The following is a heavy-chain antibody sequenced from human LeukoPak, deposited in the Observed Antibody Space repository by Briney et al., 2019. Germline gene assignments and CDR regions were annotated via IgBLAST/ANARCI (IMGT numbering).Heavy chain of an antibody. CDR2: MDPNSGNT. CDR1: GYTFTSYD. Sequence: ASVKVSCKASGYTFTSYDVNWVRQATGQGLEWMGWMDPNSGNTGYAQKFQGRVTMTRNTSISTAYVELSSLRSEDTAVYYCVLDDSSGSHFDWGQGTLVTVSS. CDR3: VLDDSSGSHFD. J-gene: IGHJ4*02. D-gene: IGHD3-22*01. V-gene: IGHV1-8*01.